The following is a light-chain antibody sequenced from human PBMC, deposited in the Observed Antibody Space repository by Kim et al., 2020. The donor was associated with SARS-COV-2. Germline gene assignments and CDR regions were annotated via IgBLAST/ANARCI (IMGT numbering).Light chain of an antibody. Sequence: SITITCTGTSSDVGGYNYVSWYHQHPGKAPKLMIYDVSNRPSGVSNRFSGSKSGNTASLTISGLQAEDEADYYCSSYTSSSTPVVFGGGTQLTVL. CDR1: SSDVGGYNY. CDR3: SSYTSSSTPVV. V-gene: IGLV2-14*03. J-gene: IGLJ2*01. CDR2: DVS.